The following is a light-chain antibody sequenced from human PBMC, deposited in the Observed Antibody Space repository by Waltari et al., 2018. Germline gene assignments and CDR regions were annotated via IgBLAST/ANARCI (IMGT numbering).Light chain of an antibody. J-gene: IGLJ2*01. CDR3: CSYTGGSIPVI. Sequence: QSALTQPASVSGSPGQSITISCTGTNSHVGKYKLVSGYQQHPGKAPKLMIYEVSKRPSGISYRFSGSKSGDTASLTISGLQAEDEAEYYCCSYTGGSIPVIFGGGTKLTVL. V-gene: IGLV2-23*02. CDR2: EVS. CDR1: NSHVGKYKL.